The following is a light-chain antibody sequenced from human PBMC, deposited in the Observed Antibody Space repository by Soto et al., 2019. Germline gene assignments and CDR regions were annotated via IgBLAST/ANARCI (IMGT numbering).Light chain of an antibody. Sequence: QSVLTQPASVSGSPGQSITIPCTGTSGDVGIYNLVSWYQQHPGKAPKLLIYEVTERPSGVSNRFSGSKSGSTASLTISGLQPDDEADYYCCSYAGNSEVFGTGTKVTVL. J-gene: IGLJ1*01. CDR2: EVT. V-gene: IGLV2-23*02. CDR3: CSYAGNSEV. CDR1: SGDVGIYNL.